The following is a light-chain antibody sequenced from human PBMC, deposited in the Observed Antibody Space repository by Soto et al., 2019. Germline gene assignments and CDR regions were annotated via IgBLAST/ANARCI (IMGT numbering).Light chain of an antibody. CDR3: QQFSLYWA. Sequence: IQLTQSTSSLSASVGDRVTITCRASQDINRWLAWYQQKPGKAPKILIYNADTLESGVPSRFSGSGYGTEFILTISCLQPDDIPTYYGQQFSLYWAFGQGTKVAIK. CDR2: NAD. J-gene: IGKJ1*01. CDR1: QDINRW. V-gene: IGKV1-5*01.